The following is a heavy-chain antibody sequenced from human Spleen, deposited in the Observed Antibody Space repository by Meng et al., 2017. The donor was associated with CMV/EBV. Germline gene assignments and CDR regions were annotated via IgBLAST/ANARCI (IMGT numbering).Heavy chain of an antibody. CDR3: ARAPVYSIRAYFDY. CDR1: GFTFSSYS. J-gene: IGHJ4*02. D-gene: IGHD4-11*01. CDR2: ITSSGGYT. V-gene: IGHV3-21*01. Sequence: GESLKISCAASGFTFSSYSMTWVRQAPGKGLEWVSSITSSGGYTYYADSVKGRFTISRDNAKNSLYLQMNSLSAEDTAVYYCARAPVYSIRAYFDYWGQGTLVTVSS.